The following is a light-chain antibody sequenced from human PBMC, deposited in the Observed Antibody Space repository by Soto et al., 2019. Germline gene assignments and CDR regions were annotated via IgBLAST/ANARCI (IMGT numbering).Light chain of an antibody. CDR1: SGHSSCA. CDR3: QTWGTGIQV. J-gene: IGLJ1*01. Sequence: QPVLTQSPSASASLGASVKLTCTLSSGHSSCAIAWHQQQPEKGPRYFMKLNSDGSHSKGDGIPDRFSGSSSGAERYLTISSLQSEDEADYYCQTWGTGIQVFGTGTKLTVL. CDR2: LNSDGSH. V-gene: IGLV4-69*01.